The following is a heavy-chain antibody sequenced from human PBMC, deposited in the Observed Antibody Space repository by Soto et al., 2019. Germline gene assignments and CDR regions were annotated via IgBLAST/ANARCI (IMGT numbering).Heavy chain of an antibody. Sequence: ASAEVCCKASGYTFTSYAMHWVRQAPGQRLEWMGWINAGNGNTKYSQKFQGRVTITRDTSASTAYMELSSLRSEDTAVYYCARDLATVTTWGYYYMDVWGKGTTVTVSS. J-gene: IGHJ6*03. CDR2: INAGNGNT. D-gene: IGHD4-17*01. CDR3: ARDLATVTTWGYYYMDV. V-gene: IGHV1-3*01. CDR1: GYTFTSYA.